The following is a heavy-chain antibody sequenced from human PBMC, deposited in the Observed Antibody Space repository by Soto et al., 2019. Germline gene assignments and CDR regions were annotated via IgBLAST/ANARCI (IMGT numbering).Heavy chain of an antibody. CDR3: ARDVGYYDSSGYWDY. D-gene: IGHD3-22*01. Sequence: QVQLVQSGAEVKKPGASVKVSCKASGYTFTSYGISWVRQAPGQGLEWMGWISAYNGNTNYAQKLQGRVTMTTDTSXXTADMERRSLRSDDTAVYYCARDVGYYDSSGYWDYWGQGTLVTVSS. V-gene: IGHV1-18*01. J-gene: IGHJ4*02. CDR1: GYTFTSYG. CDR2: ISAYNGNT.